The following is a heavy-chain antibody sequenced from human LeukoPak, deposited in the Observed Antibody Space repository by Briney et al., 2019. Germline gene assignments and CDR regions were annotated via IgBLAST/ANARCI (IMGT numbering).Heavy chain of an antibody. V-gene: IGHV3-30*02. D-gene: IGHD3-9*01. J-gene: IGHJ4*02. CDR2: IRYDGSNK. CDR3: AREGTYYDILTGYYFDY. CDR1: GFTFSSYG. Sequence: GGSLRLSCAASGFTFSSYGMHWVRQAPGKGLEGGAFIRYDGSNKYYADSVKGRFTISRDNSKSTLYLQMNSLRAEDTAVYYCAREGTYYDILTGYYFDYWGQGTLVTVSS.